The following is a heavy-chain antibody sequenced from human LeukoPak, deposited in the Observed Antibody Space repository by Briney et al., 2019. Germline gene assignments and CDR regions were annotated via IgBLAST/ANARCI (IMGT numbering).Heavy chain of an antibody. CDR2: INGDGSST. CDR1: GFTFNRNW. CDR3: ARGNYLLA. D-gene: IGHD3-16*02. Sequence: GGSLRLSCAASGFTFNRNWVHWFRQAPGKGLVWVSHINGDGSSTTYADSVKGRFTISRDNAKNTLYLQMNSLRAEDTAVYYCARGNYLLAWGQGTLVTVSS. V-gene: IGHV3-74*01. J-gene: IGHJ4*02.